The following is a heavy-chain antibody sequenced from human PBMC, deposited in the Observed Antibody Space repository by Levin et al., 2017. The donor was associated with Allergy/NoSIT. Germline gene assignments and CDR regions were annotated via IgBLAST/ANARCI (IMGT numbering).Heavy chain of an antibody. CDR1: GFTFSSYW. CDR3: ASWCTGGVCPVDY. J-gene: IGHJ4*02. V-gene: IGHV3-74*01. D-gene: IGHD2-8*02. Sequence: PGGSLRLSCAASGFTFSSYWMHWVRQAPGKGLVWVSRINSDGSSTSYADSVKGRFTISRDNAKNTLYLQMNSLRAEDTAVYYCASWCTGGVCPVDYWGQGTLVTVSS. CDR2: INSDGSST.